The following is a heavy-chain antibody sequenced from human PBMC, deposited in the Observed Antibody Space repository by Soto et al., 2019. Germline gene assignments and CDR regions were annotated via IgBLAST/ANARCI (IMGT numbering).Heavy chain of an antibody. J-gene: IGHJ5*02. CDR2: INPNSGGT. CDR3: AXDRGWVRGVIITNWFDP. CDR1: GYTFTGYY. D-gene: IGHD3-10*01. Sequence: GASVKVACKASGYTFTGYYMHWVRQAPGQGLEWMGWINPNSGGTNYAQKFQVRVTMTRDTSISTAYMELSRLRSDDTAVYYCAXDRGWVRGVIITNWFDPWGQGTLVTVSS. V-gene: IGHV1-2*02.